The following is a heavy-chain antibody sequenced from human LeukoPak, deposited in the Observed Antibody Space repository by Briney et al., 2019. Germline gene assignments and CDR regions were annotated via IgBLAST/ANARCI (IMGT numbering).Heavy chain of an antibody. Sequence: GRSLRLSCAASGFTFSSYAMHWVRQAPGKGLEWVAVISYDGSNKYYADSVKGRFTISRDNSKNTLYLQMNSLRAEDTAVYYCAKDQRLWFGEVRRTPHYYYYYYGMDVWGQGTTVTVSS. D-gene: IGHD3-10*01. CDR3: AKDQRLWFGEVRRTPHYYYYYYGMDV. CDR2: ISYDGSNK. J-gene: IGHJ6*02. V-gene: IGHV3-30-3*01. CDR1: GFTFSSYA.